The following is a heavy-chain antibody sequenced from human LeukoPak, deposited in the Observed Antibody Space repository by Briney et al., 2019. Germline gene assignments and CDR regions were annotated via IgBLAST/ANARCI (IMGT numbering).Heavy chain of an antibody. Sequence: GGSLRLSCAASGFTFSNDGMHWVRQAPGKGLEWGALISYDGSNKYYAGSVKGRFTISRDNSKNTLYLQMISLRAEDTAVYSCANYGSVSYFAYWGQGTLVTVSS. CDR2: ISYDGSNK. D-gene: IGHD3-10*01. CDR3: ANYGSVSYFAY. V-gene: IGHV3-30*18. J-gene: IGHJ4*02. CDR1: GFTFSNDG.